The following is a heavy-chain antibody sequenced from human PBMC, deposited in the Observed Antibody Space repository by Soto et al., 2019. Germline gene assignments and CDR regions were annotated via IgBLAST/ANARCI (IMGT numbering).Heavy chain of an antibody. CDR1: GFSLTTSGVA. J-gene: IGHJ3*02. CDR3: AHSKFGSYVGAFVI. D-gene: IGHD3-10*01. Sequence: QITLKESGPSLVKPTQTLTLTCTFSGFSLTTSGVAVGWIRQPPGKALEWLALIYGDDDKRYSTSLKTRLAISRGTSENQVVLTMTDMDPVDTATYYCAHSKFGSYVGAFVIWGQGTMVTVSS. V-gene: IGHV2-5*02. CDR2: IYGDDDK.